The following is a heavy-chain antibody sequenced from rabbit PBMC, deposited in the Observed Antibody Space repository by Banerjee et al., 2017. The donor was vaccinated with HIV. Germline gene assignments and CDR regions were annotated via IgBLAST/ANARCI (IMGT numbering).Heavy chain of an antibody. V-gene: IGHV1S40*01. CDR1: GLDFSSSYW. Sequence: QSLEESGGDLVKPGASLTLTCTASGLDFSSSYWICWVRQAPGKGLEWIGCIYTGSGATYYASWVNGRFTISKTSSTTVTVQMTSLTAADTATYFCARVEYAGYAGYGYFDLWGQGTLVTVS. D-gene: IGHD8-1*01. CDR2: IYTGSGAT. J-gene: IGHJ4*01. CDR3: ARVEYAGYAGYGYFDL.